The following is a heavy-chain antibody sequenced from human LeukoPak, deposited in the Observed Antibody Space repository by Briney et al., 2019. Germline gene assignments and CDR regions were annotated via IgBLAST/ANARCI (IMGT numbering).Heavy chain of an antibody. V-gene: IGHV3-48*04. Sequence: PGESLRLSCAASGFTFSTYWMSWVRQAPGKGLEWVSYISSSGSTIYYADSVKGRFTISRDNAKNSLYLQMNSLRAEDTAVYYCAELGITMIGGVWGKGTTVTISS. CDR1: GFTFSTYW. CDR3: AELGITMIGGV. D-gene: IGHD3-10*02. J-gene: IGHJ6*04. CDR2: ISSSGSTI.